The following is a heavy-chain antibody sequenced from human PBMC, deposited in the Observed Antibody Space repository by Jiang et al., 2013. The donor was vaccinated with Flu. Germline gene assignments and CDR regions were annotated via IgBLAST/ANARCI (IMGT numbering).Heavy chain of an antibody. CDR3: ARDFAYCSGGSCYLGWYFDL. J-gene: IGHJ2*01. V-gene: IGHV1-69*01. Sequence: SGAEVKKPGSSVKVSCKASGGTFSSYAISWVRQAPGQGLEWMGGIIPIFGTANYAQKFQGRVTITADESTSTAYMELSSLRSEDTAVYYCARDFAYCSGGSCYLGWYFDLWGRGTLVTVSS. CDR1: GGTFSSYA. CDR2: IIPIFGTA. D-gene: IGHD2-15*01.